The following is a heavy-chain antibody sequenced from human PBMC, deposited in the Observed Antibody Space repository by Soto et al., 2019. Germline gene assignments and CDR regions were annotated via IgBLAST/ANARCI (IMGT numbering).Heavy chain of an antibody. CDR3: ATAEVDY. J-gene: IGHJ4*02. Sequence: GGSLRLSCAASGFAFSDSAMHWVRQASGRGLEWVGRIRSKANNYATAYAASVKGRFTVSRVDSENTAYLQMNTLKTEDTAVYYCATAEVDYWGPGTLVTVSS. CDR1: GFAFSDSA. CDR2: IRSKANNYAT. V-gene: IGHV3-73*01.